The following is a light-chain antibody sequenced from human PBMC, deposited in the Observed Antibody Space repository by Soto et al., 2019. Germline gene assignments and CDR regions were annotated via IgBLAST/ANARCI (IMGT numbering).Light chain of an antibody. J-gene: IGKJ1*01. V-gene: IGKV1D-13*01. CDR3: QQFYNYPRT. Sequence: MGESPSTRSASLGERVPLTWRGSQGIRSSLGWYQQKPGKVPKLLIYAASTLQTGVPSRFSGSGSGTDFTLTISNLQSEDFATYYCQQFYNYPRTFGQGTKVDIK. CDR1: QGIRSS. CDR2: AAS.